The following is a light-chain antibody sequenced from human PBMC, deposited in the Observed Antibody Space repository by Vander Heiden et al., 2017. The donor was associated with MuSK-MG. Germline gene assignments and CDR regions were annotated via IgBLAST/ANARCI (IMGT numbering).Light chain of an antibody. V-gene: IGLV6-57*01. CDR1: SGSIASKY. CDR3: QSDDSSNNDVV. J-gene: IGLJ2*01. Sequence: NFMLTQPHSVSQSPGKTVTISCTLRSGSIASKYVKGYQQRPGSSPTPVIFEDNQRHSGVPDRFSGSVDSSSNSASLTSSGLKTEEEADYYCQSDDSSNNDVVFGGGTKLTVL. CDR2: EDN.